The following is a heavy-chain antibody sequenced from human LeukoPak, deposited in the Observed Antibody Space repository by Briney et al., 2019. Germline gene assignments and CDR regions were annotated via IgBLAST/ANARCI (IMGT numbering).Heavy chain of an antibody. CDR1: GYSISSGYY. V-gene: IGHV4-38-2*02. D-gene: IGHD6-13*01. Sequence: SETLSLTCTVSGYSISSGYYWGWIRQPPGKGLEWIGYIYYSGSTYYNPSLKSRVTISVDTSKNQFSLKLSSVTAADTAVYYCARAPRVYTNNWYHRYFFDSWGQGSLVTVSS. CDR2: IYYSGST. J-gene: IGHJ4*02. CDR3: ARAPRVYTNNWYHRYFFDS.